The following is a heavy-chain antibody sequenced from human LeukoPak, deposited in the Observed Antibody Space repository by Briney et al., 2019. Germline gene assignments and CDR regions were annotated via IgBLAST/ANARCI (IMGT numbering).Heavy chain of an antibody. J-gene: IGHJ5*02. V-gene: IGHV3-23*01. CDR1: GFTFSSFT. Sequence: PGGSLRLSCAASGFTFSSFTMTWVRQAPGKGLEWVSAIGGRGGSTYYADSLEGRFTIARDNSKDMAYLQMNSLKVEDTAIYYCGKEGGAWGQGTKVTVSS. CDR3: GKEGGA. CDR2: IGGRGGST. D-gene: IGHD3-16*01.